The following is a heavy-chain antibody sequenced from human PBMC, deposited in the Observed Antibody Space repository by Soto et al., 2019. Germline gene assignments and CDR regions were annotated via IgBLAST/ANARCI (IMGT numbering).Heavy chain of an antibody. Sequence: QVQLVQSGAEVKKPGASVKLSCKTSGYIFINYYIHWVRQAPGQGLEWVALFNPKSGSTNYAQRLQGRVTVTSDTSTGTVYMELSSLIPEDTAVYYCARDLAAADYWGQGTLVTVSS. CDR1: GYIFINYY. J-gene: IGHJ4*02. V-gene: IGHV1-46*04. CDR2: FNPKSGST. D-gene: IGHD6-13*01. CDR3: ARDLAAADY.